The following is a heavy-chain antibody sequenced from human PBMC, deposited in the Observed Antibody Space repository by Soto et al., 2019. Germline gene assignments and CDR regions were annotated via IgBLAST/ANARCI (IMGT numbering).Heavy chain of an antibody. CDR1: GFAFITYS. V-gene: IGHV3-21*01. D-gene: IGHD1-1*01. Sequence: WGSLRFSCAASGFAFITYSINFVRQAPLKWLEWVSSISSSSSYIYYADSVKGRFTISRDNAKNSLYLQMNSLRAEDTAVYYCAREGSYWNDVGPDWGQGTLVTVS. J-gene: IGHJ4*02. CDR2: ISSSSSYI. CDR3: AREGSYWNDVGPD.